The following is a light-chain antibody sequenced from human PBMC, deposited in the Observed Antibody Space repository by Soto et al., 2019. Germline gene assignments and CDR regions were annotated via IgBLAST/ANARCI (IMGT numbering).Light chain of an antibody. J-gene: IGKJ1*01. CDR2: GAS. CDR1: QSISRY. Sequence: IVLTQSPGTLSLSPGERTTLSCRASQSISRYLAWYQQKPGQGPRLLIYGASSRATGTPDRFSGSGSGTDFTLTISRLEPEDFAVYYCQQYRTFGQGTKVDIK. V-gene: IGKV3-20*01. CDR3: QQYRT.